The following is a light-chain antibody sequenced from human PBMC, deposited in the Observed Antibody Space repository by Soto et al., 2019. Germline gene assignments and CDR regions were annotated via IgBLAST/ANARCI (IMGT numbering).Light chain of an antibody. CDR3: HLYDTSPPPR. V-gene: IGKV3-20*01. J-gene: IGKJ1*01. Sequence: EIVLTQSTGTLSLSPGERAILSCRASQSLSSDFLAWYQQKPGQPPRLIIYGASSRATGVPERFSGSGTGKDFTLTISSLEPEDFAVYYCHLYDTSPPPRFGQGTKVDVK. CDR1: QSLSSDF. CDR2: GAS.